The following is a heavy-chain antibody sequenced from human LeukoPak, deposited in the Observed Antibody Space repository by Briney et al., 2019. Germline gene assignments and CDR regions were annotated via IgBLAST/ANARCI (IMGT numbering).Heavy chain of an antibody. Sequence: SEALSLTCAVYGGSFSGYYWSWIRQPPGKGLEWIGEINHSGSTNYNPSLKSRVTMSVDTSKDQFSLKLSSVTAADTAVFYCARRYGSGSYANDFDYWGQGTLVTVSS. CDR2: INHSGST. J-gene: IGHJ4*02. D-gene: IGHD3-10*01. CDR3: ARRYGSGSYANDFDY. CDR1: GGSFSGYY. V-gene: IGHV4-34*01.